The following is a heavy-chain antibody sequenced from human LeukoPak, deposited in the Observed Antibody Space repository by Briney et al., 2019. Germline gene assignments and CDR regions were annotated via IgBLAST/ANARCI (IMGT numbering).Heavy chain of an antibody. CDR1: GFTFSSYN. CDR3: ERRATTERGYSYALDY. J-gene: IGHJ4*02. V-gene: IGHV3-21*01. D-gene: IGHD5-12*01. CDR2: IGISTTYI. Sequence: PWGSLRLSCVVSGFTFSSYNFNWVRQVPGKGLECVSSIGISTTYIYYADSVTGRFTISRDNAKNSLYLQMNSLRAEDTAVYYCERRATTERGYSYALDYWGQGTLVTVSS.